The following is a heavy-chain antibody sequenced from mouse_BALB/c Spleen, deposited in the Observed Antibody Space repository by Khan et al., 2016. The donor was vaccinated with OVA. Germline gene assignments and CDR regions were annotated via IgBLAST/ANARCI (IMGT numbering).Heavy chain of an antibody. V-gene: IGHV2-3*01. J-gene: IGHJ4*01. CDR3: AKCAPGYYSMDQ. CDR2: IWGDGSL. CDR1: GFSLTSYG. Sequence: VQLQESGPGLVAPSQSLSITCTVSGFSLTSYGVNWVRQPPGKGLEWLGVIWGDGSLNYHSTLKSRLIISKDNSKRQVFLTLNSLQTDDTATYYCAKCAPGYYSMDQWGQGTSVTVSS.